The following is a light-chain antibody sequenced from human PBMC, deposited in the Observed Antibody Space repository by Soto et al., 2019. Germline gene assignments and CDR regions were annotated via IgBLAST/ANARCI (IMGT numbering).Light chain of an antibody. CDR3: QQFNSYPIT. Sequence: AIQLTQSPSSLSASVGDRVTITCRASQDIIYDVSTLQSGVPSRFSGSSSGTDFSLTISSLQPEDFATYFCQQFNSYPITFGQGTRLDIK. CDR1: QDI. V-gene: IGKV1-13*02. CDR2: DVS. J-gene: IGKJ5*01.